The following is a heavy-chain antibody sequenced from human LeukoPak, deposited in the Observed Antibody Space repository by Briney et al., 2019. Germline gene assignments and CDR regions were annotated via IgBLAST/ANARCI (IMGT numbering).Heavy chain of an antibody. CDR2: IYYSGST. V-gene: IGHV4-39*01. Sequence: SETLSLTCTVSGGSISSYYWGWIRQPPGKGLEWIGSIYYSGSTYYNPSLKSRVTISVDTSKNQFSLKLSSVTAADTAVYYCARLQTKYYYYYGMDVWGQGTTVTVSS. J-gene: IGHJ6*02. CDR3: ARLQTKYYYYYGMDV. D-gene: IGHD4-11*01. CDR1: GGSISSYY.